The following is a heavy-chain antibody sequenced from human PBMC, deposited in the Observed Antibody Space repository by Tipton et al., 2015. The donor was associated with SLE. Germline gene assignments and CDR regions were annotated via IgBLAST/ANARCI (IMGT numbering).Heavy chain of an antibody. CDR3: ARSTWLEFFQD. D-gene: IGHD2/OR15-2a*01. Sequence: TLSLTCTVSGGSANRGLFFWSWVRPPAGEGLEWIGRSFFIGSPNYNPSLKSRVSISLDTSKNQFSLKLNSVTAADTAMYYCARSTWLEFFQDWGQGAVVTVSS. J-gene: IGHJ1*01. CDR2: SFFIGSP. V-gene: IGHV4-61*02. CDR1: GGSANRGLFF.